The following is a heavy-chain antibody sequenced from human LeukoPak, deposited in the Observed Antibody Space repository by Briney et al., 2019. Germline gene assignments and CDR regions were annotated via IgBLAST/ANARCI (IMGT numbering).Heavy chain of an antibody. D-gene: IGHD2-21*01. V-gene: IGHV1-46*01. CDR3: AREGVVVSNWFDP. CDR2: INPSGGST. J-gene: IGHJ5*02. CDR1: GGTFSSYA. Sequence: ASVKVSCKASGGTFSSYAISWVRQAPGQGLEWMGIINPSGGSTSYAQKFQGRVTMTRATSTSTVYMELSSLRSEDTAVYYCAREGVVVSNWFDPWGQGTLVTVSS.